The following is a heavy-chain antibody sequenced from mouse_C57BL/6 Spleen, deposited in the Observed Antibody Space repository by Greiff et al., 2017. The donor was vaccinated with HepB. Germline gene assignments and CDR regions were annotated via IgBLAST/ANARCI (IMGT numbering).Heavy chain of an antibody. CDR2: IHPNSGST. CDR3: ARRGDYYGSSYVFDY. J-gene: IGHJ2*01. V-gene: IGHV1-64*01. D-gene: IGHD1-1*01. Sequence: QVQLKQSGAELVKPGASVKLSCKASGYTFTSYWMHWVKQRPGQGLEWIGMIHPNSGSTNYNEKFKSKATLTVDKSSSTAYMQLSSLTSEDSAVYYCARRGDYYGSSYVFDYWGQGTTLTVSS. CDR1: GYTFTSYW.